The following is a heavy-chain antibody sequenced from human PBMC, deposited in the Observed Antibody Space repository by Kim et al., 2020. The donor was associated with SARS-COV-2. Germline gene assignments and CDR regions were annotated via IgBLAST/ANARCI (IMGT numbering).Heavy chain of an antibody. V-gene: IGHV3-23*01. J-gene: IGHJ4*01. D-gene: IGHD1-1*01. Sequence: ADSVKGRFTISRDNSKNTLYLQMNSLRAEDTAVYYCAKNTGTTFGYFDYWGHGTLVTVSS. CDR3: AKNTGTTFGYFDY.